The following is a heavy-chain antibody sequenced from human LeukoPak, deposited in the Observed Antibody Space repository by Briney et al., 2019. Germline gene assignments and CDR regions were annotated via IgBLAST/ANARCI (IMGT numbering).Heavy chain of an antibody. Sequence: SETLSLTCAVHGGSFSGYYWSWIRQPPGKGLEWIGEINHSGSTNYNPSLKSRVTISVDTSKNQFSLKLSSVTAADTAVYYCARWSSGYSSGWYRYYYYMDVWGKGTTVTISS. CDR3: ARWSSGYSSGWYRYYYYMDV. D-gene: IGHD6-19*01. J-gene: IGHJ6*03. CDR2: INHSGST. CDR1: GGSFSGYY. V-gene: IGHV4-34*01.